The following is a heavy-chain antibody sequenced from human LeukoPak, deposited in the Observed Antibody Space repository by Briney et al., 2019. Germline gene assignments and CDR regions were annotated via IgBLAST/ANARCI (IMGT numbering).Heavy chain of an antibody. D-gene: IGHD3-3*01. CDR2: IYYSGST. CDR3: ARATLFTIFGVVRGYYGMDV. J-gene: IGHJ6*02. CDR1: GGSISSYY. Sequence: SETLSLTCTVSGGSISSYYWSWIRQPPGKGLEWIGSIYYSGSTYYNPSLKSRVTISVDTSKSQFSLKLSSVTAADTAVYYCARATLFTIFGVVRGYYGMDVWGQGTTVTVSS. V-gene: IGHV4-59*05.